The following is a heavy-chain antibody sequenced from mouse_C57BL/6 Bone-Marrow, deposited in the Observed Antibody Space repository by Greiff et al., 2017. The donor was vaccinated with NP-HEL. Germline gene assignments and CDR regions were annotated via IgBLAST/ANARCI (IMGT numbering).Heavy chain of an antibody. CDR3: ARSPYDYDSRWYFDV. CDR1: GYSITSGYD. Sequence: EVQLQESGPGMVKPSQSLSLTCTVTGYSITSGYDWHWIRHFPGNKLEWMGYISYSGSTNYNPSLKSRISITHDTSKNHFFLKLNSVTTEDTATYYCARSPYDYDSRWYFDVWGTGTTVTVSS. V-gene: IGHV3-1*01. J-gene: IGHJ1*03. D-gene: IGHD2-4*01. CDR2: ISYSGST.